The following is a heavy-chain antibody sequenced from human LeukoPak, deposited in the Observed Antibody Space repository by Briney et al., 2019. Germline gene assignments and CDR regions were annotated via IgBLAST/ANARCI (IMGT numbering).Heavy chain of an antibody. CDR1: GASISSFH. CDR2: IYYSGST. J-gene: IGHJ3*01. Sequence: PSETLSLTCSVSGASISSFHWSWIRQPPGKGLEWIGYIYYSGSTSYNPSLRSRVTISVDTSKNHFSLRLSSVIAADTAMYYCATDRGGGRGVFNVWGQGTMVSVSS. D-gene: IGHD3-10*01. CDR3: ATDRGGGRGVFNV. V-gene: IGHV4-59*01.